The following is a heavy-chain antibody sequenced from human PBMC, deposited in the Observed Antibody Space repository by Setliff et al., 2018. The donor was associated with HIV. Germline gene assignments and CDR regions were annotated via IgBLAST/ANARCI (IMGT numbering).Heavy chain of an antibody. V-gene: IGHV1-2*06. J-gene: IGHJ3*02. CDR2: INPNRGDT. CDR3: ARVSSFNKIIREAFDI. CDR1: GYTFTDFY. D-gene: IGHD3-10*01. Sequence: ASVKVSCKASGYTFTDFYIHWVRQAPGQGLEWIGRINPNRGDTKSHHKFADRLIMSRDTSLTTVYMELTSLRSDDTAVYYCARVSSFNKIIREAFDIWGQGTLVTVSS.